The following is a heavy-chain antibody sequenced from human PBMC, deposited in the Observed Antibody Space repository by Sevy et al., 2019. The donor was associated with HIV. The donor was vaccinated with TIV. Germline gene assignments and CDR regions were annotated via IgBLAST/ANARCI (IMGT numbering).Heavy chain of an antibody. V-gene: IGHV3-21*01. J-gene: IGHJ4*02. D-gene: IGHD2-8*01. CDR1: GFTFSSYS. CDR3: ARDVCTNGVCYYFDY. Sequence: GGSLRLSCAASGFTFSSYSMNWVRQAPGKGLEWVSSISSSSSYIYYADSVKGRFTISRDNAKNSLYLKMNSLRAEDTAVYYCARDVCTNGVCYYFDYWGQGTLVTVSS. CDR2: ISSSSSYI.